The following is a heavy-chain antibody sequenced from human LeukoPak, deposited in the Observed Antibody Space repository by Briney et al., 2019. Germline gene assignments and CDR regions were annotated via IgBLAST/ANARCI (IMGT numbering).Heavy chain of an antibody. Sequence: PAGSLRLSRAATRFTLSDHSMDWVRQAPGKGLEWVGRTRNKANSYTTEYAASVKRRFTISGDASKNSLYMPMNSPKTEDTAVYYCVRLGYNSGWDQDYWGQGTLVTVSS. CDR3: VRLGYNSGWDQDY. CDR2: TRNKANSYTT. D-gene: IGHD6-19*01. V-gene: IGHV3-72*01. CDR1: RFTLSDHS. J-gene: IGHJ4*02.